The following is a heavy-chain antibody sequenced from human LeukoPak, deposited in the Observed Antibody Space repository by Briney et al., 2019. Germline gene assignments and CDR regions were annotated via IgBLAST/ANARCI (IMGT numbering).Heavy chain of an antibody. V-gene: IGHV1-8*01. CDR1: GYTFTSYD. Sequence: ASVKVSCKASGYTFTSYDINWVRQATGQGLEWMGWMNPSSGNTGYAQKFQGRVTMTRNTSISTAYMELSSLRSEDTAVYYCARGPGWRYGMDVWGQGTTVTVSS. CDR3: ARGPGWRYGMDV. CDR2: MNPSSGNT. J-gene: IGHJ6*02. D-gene: IGHD6-19*01.